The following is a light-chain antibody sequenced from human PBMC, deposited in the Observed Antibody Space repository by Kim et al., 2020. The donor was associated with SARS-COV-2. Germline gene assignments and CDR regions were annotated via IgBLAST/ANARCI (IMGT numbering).Light chain of an antibody. CDR3: QQSIRTPYT. V-gene: IGKV1-39*01. J-gene: IGKJ2*01. CDR1: QSINTF. Sequence: SAFVRDRVTITCRARQSINTFVNGYQQRPGEAPTPLCYASSRLQPGGLPGCRGCGSGRDFTLTMTSPQPEDFATYVCQQSIRTPYTFGQGTKREF. CDR2: ASS.